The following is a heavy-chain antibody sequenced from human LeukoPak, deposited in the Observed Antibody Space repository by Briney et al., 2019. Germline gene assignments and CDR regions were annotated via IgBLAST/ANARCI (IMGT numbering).Heavy chain of an antibody. Sequence: SVKVSCKASGGTFSSYAISWVRQAPGLGLEWMGGIIPIFGTANYAQKFQGRVTITADESMSTAYMELSSLRSEDTAVYYCARSNTMIVVFFDYWGQGTLVTVSS. D-gene: IGHD3-22*01. CDR3: ARSNTMIVVFFDY. V-gene: IGHV1-69*13. CDR2: IIPIFGTA. CDR1: GGTFSSYA. J-gene: IGHJ4*02.